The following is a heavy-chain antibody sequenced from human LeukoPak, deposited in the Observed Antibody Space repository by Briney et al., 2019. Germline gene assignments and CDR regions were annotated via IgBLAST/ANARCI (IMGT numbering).Heavy chain of an antibody. CDR3: ASLTVAGGYFDY. CDR1: GFTFSTYW. CDR2: IGPDGSEK. Sequence: GGSLRLSCAASGFTFSTYWMSWVRQAPGKGLEWVANIGPDGSEKYYVDSVKGRLTISRDNAKNSLFLQMDSLRGEDTAVYYCASLTVAGGYFDYWGQGTLVTVSS. D-gene: IGHD6-19*01. V-gene: IGHV3-7*01. J-gene: IGHJ4*02.